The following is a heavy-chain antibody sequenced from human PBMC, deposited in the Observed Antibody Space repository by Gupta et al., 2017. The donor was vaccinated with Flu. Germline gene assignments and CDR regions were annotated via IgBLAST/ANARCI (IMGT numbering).Heavy chain of an antibody. CDR2: ITPLLGTT. D-gene: IGHD3-22*01. CDR3: VRESPDSTGFYPYFDS. J-gene: IGHJ4*02. CDR1: RDTFDTQA. Sequence: QVQLVQSGADVKKPGSSVKVSCTTSRDTFDTQAINWIRQAPGRGLEWMGRITPLLGTTNYAQPFQGRVTVNADKTTTTVYMELRSLSSEDTAVYFCVRESPDSTGFYPYFDSWGQGTLVTVSS. V-gene: IGHV1-69*04.